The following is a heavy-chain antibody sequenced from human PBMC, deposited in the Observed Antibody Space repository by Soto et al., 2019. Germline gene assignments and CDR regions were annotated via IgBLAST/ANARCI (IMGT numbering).Heavy chain of an antibody. D-gene: IGHD3-22*01. V-gene: IGHV3-33*01. CDR2: IWYDGSNK. CDR1: GSTFSSYG. Sequence: SGGSLRLSCAASGSTFSSYGMHWVRQAPGKGLEWVAVIWYDGSNKYYADSVKGRFTISRDNSKNTLYLQMNSLRAEDTAVYYCARESSASTYYYDSSGYYWFDYWGQGTLVTVSS. CDR3: ARESSASTYYYDSSGYYWFDY. J-gene: IGHJ4*02.